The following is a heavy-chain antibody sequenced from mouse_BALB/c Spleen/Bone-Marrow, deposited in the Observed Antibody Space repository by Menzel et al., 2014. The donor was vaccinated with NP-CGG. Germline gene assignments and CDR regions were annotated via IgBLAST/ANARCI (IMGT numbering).Heavy chain of an antibody. J-gene: IGHJ3*01. CDR1: GFDFSSYW. CDR2: INPDSSTF. V-gene: IGHV4-1*02. CDR3: ARLSYYGRFAY. D-gene: IGHD1-1*01. Sequence: EVKLMESGGGLVQPGGSLKLSCAASGFDFSSYWMSWVRQAPGKGLEWIGEINPDSSTFNYTQSLKDKFIISRDNAKNTLYLQISKVRFEDTALYYCARLSYYGRFAYWGQGTLVTVSA.